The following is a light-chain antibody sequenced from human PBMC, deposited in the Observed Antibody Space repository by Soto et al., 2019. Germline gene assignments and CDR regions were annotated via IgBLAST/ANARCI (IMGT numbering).Light chain of an antibody. J-gene: IGLJ3*02. V-gene: IGLV8-61*01. CDR1: SDSVSTSYY. CDR2: STN. CDR3: VLYMGSGIWV. Sequence: QAVVTQEPSFSVSPGGTVTLTCGLSSDSVSTSYYPSWHQQTPGQAPRTLIYSTNIRSSGVPNRFSGSVLGNKAALTITGAQADDESHYYCVLYMGSGIWVFGGGTKLTVL.